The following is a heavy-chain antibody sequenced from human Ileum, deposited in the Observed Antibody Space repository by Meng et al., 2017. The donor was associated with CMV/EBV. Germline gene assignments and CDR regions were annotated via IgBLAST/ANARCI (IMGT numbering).Heavy chain of an antibody. J-gene: IGHJ4*02. CDR1: GGSISSVDYY. CDR2: IYYSGRT. V-gene: IGHV4-30-4*08. D-gene: IGHD6-13*01. Sequence: QPQQAVPGLVRPSQTLSLTCTYSGGSISSVDYYWSCIRQPPGKGLEWIGYIYYSGRTYYNPSLKRRVTISVDTSKNQFSLKLSSVTAADTAVYYCAREIPSSSWYYLDYWGQGTLVTVSS. CDR3: AREIPSSSWYYLDY.